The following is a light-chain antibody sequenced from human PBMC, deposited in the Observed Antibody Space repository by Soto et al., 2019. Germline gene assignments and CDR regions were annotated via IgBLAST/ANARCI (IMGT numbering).Light chain of an antibody. J-gene: IGLJ1*01. Sequence: QSVLTQPASVSGSPGQSVTISCTGTSSDVGTYNYVSWYQQHPGKAPKLIIYEVSDRPSGVSNRFSGSKSGNTASLTISGLQSEDEADYYCSSFTSSTVYVFGTGTKVTVL. CDR3: SSFTSSTVYV. CDR2: EVS. CDR1: SSDVGTYNY. V-gene: IGLV2-14*01.